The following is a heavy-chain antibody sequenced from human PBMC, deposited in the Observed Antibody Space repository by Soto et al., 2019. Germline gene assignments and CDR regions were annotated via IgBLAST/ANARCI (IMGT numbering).Heavy chain of an antibody. Sequence: LKLSYPPSAFTFIIYGIHFIPQAPGKGLEWVAVISYDGTNNYYTESVKGRFTISRDNSKNTLFLQMNSLRAEDTAVYFCAKGDCSGGSCYFSAFDIWGQGTMVTVSS. CDR2: ISYDGTNN. CDR1: AFTFIIYG. V-gene: IGHV3-30*18. D-gene: IGHD2-15*01. CDR3: AKGDCSGGSCYFSAFDI. J-gene: IGHJ3*02.